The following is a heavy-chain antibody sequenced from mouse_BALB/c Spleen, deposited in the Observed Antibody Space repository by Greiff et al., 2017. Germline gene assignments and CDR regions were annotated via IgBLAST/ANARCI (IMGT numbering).Heavy chain of an antibody. Sequence: EVHLVESGGGLVQPGGSLKLSCAASGFTFSSYTMSWVRQTPEKRLEWVAYISNGGGSTYYPDTVKGRFTISRDNAKNTLYLQMSSLKSEDTAMYYCARQGYGNYLDYWGQGTTLTVSS. V-gene: IGHV5-12-2*01. D-gene: IGHD2-1*01. CDR3: ARQGYGNYLDY. CDR2: ISNGGGST. J-gene: IGHJ2*01. CDR1: GFTFSSYT.